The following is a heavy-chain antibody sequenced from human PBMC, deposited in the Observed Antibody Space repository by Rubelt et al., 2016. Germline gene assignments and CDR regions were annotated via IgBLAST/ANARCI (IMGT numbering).Heavy chain of an antibody. CDR2: INHSGGT. Sequence: QVQLQQWGAGLLKPSETLSLTCAVYGGSFSGYYWSWIRQPPGKGLEWIGEINHSGGTNYNPSLKSRVTISVDTSKNQFSLKRSSVTAADTAVYYCARGQGRDGYIHWGQGTLVTVSS. V-gene: IGHV4-34*01. CDR3: ARGQGRDGYIH. D-gene: IGHD5-24*01. J-gene: IGHJ4*02. CDR1: GGSFSGYY.